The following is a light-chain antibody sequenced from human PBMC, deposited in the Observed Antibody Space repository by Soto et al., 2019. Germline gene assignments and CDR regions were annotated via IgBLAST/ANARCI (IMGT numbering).Light chain of an antibody. CDR1: QGISTL. V-gene: IGKV1-13*02. J-gene: IGKJ5*01. Sequence: AIQLTQSPSSLSASVLDRVTITCRASQGISTLLAWYQQKPGKAPKVLIYESSLLQSGVPSRFSGSGSGTDFTLTISSLQPEDFATYYCQHFKSFPITFGQGTRLEIK. CDR2: ESS. CDR3: QHFKSFPIT.